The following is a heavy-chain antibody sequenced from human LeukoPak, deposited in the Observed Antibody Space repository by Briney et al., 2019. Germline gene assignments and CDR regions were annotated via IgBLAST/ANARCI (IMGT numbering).Heavy chain of an antibody. CDR3: ARDQWIQLSLPLDY. V-gene: IGHV3-30*04. D-gene: IGHD5-18*01. Sequence: GGSLRLSCAASGFTLNSYPMHWVRQAPGKGLEWVAVISYDGSNKYYVDSVKGRFTISRDTSKNTLYLQMNSLRAEDTAVYYCARDQWIQLSLPLDYWGQGTLVTVSS. CDR1: GFTLNSYP. CDR2: ISYDGSNK. J-gene: IGHJ4*02.